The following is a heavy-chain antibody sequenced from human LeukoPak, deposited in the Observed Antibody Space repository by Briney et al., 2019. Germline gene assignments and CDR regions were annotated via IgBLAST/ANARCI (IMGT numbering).Heavy chain of an antibody. CDR3: ARDRDYDILAGPPNLWL. CDR1: LYTVTSYA. V-gene: IGHV7-4-1*02. D-gene: IGHD3-9*01. Sequence: ASVPVSCKASLYTVTSYAMNGVRQAPGQGLEWVGWINTNTGNPTYAQGFTGRFVFSLHTSVSTAYLQISSLKAEDTAVYYCARDRDYDILAGPPNLWLRGQGSLVTVSS. CDR2: INTNTGNP. J-gene: IGHJ4*02.